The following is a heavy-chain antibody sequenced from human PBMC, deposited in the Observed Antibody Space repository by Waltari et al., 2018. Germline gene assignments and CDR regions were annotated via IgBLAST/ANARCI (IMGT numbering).Heavy chain of an antibody. CDR3: ARGGHGDYGFDY. CDR1: GGSISSGRYY. CDR2: IYTSGST. Sequence: QVQLQESGPGLVKPSQTLSLTCTVSGGSISSGRYYWSWIRQPAGKGLEWIGYIYTSGSTNYNPSLKSRVTISVDTSKNQFSLKLSSVTAADTAVYYCARGGHGDYGFDYWGQGTLVTVSS. D-gene: IGHD4-17*01. J-gene: IGHJ4*02. V-gene: IGHV4-61*09.